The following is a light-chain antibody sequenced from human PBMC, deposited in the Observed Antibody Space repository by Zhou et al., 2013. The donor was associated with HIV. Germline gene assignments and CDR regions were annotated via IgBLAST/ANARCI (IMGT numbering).Light chain of an antibody. J-gene: IGKJ1*01. CDR3: QQANSFPWT. CDR1: HYISTY. Sequence: IQMTQSPSSFSASTGDTVSITCRASHYISTYLAWYQQKPGKAPELLIYGASSLQTGVPSRFSGSGSGTEFTLTINSLQPEDFATYYCQQANSFPWTFGQGTKVEVK. CDR2: GAS. V-gene: IGKV1-12*02.